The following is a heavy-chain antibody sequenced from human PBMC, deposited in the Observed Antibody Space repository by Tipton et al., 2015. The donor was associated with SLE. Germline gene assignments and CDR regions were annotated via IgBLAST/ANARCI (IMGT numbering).Heavy chain of an antibody. Sequence: TLSLTCTVSGGSISSYSWSWIRQPPGKGLEWIGYIYNSGSTNYNPALKSRVTISVDTSKNQFSLKLSSVTAEDTAVYYCARRVGGIAVAAHNWFDPWGQGTLVAVSS. CDR3: ARRVGGIAVAAHNWFDP. CDR2: IYNSGST. J-gene: IGHJ5*02. CDR1: GGSISSYS. D-gene: IGHD6-19*01. V-gene: IGHV4-59*08.